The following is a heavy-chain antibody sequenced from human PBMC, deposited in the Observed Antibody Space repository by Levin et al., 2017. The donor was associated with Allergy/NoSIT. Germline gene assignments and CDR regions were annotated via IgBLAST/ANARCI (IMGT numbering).Heavy chain of an antibody. J-gene: IGHJ6*03. D-gene: IGHD6-19*01. CDR2: INHSGST. V-gene: IGHV4-34*01. Sequence: SETLSLTCAVYGGSFSGYYWSWIRQPPGKGLEWIGEINHSGSTNYNPSLKSRVTISVDTSKNQFSLKLSSGTAADTAVYYCAGGGVVAVANRSYYYYMDVWGKGTTVTVSS. CDR1: GGSFSGYY. CDR3: AGGGVVAVANRSYYYYMDV.